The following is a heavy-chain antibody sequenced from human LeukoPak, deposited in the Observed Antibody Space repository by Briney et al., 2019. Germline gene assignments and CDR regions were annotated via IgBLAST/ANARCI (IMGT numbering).Heavy chain of an antibody. CDR1: GFTFSSYG. J-gene: IGHJ4*02. CDR3: ARSYSSGFILDY. D-gene: IGHD6-19*01. Sequence: GGSLRLSCAASGFTFSSYGMHWVRQAPGKGLEWVAFIRYDGSNKYYADSVKGRFTISRDNAKNTLYLQMNSLRAEDTAVYYCARSYSSGFILDYWGQGTLVTVSS. V-gene: IGHV3-30*02. CDR2: IRYDGSNK.